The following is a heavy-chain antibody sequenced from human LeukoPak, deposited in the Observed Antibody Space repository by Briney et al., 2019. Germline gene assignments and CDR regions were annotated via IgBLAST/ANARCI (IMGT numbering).Heavy chain of an antibody. CDR2: INHSGST. D-gene: IGHD3-9*01. Sequence: SETLSLTCAVYGGSFSGYYWSWIRQPPGKGLEWIGEINHSGSTNYNPSLKSRVTISVDTSKNQFSLKLSSVTAADTAVYYCARGGGQGYDILTGYYTIDYWGQGTLVTVSS. CDR1: GGSFSGYY. CDR3: ARGGGQGYDILTGYYTIDY. V-gene: IGHV4-34*01. J-gene: IGHJ4*02.